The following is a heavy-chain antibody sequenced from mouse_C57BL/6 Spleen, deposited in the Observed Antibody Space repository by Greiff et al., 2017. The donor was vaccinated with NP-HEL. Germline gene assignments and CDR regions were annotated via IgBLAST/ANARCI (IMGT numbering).Heavy chain of an antibody. J-gene: IGHJ4*01. CDR2: ISYDGSN. D-gene: IGHD1-1*01. CDR1: GYSITSGYY. Sequence: DVQLQESGPGLVKPSQSLSLTCSVTGYSITSGYYWNWIRQFPGNKLEWMGYISYDGSNNYNPSLKNRISITRDTSKNQFFLKLNSVTTEDTATYYCARGFVTTVVADYYAMDYWGQGTSVTVSS. V-gene: IGHV3-6*01. CDR3: ARGFVTTVVADYYAMDY.